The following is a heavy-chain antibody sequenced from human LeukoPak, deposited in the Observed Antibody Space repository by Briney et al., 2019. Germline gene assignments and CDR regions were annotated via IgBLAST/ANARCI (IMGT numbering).Heavy chain of an antibody. CDR3: ARDKSYDDTSTGYDEFLEGDGMDV. CDR1: GYTFTSCG. D-gene: IGHD3-9*01. J-gene: IGHJ6*02. CDR2: ISAYNGNT. Sequence: ASVKLSCKASGYTFTSCGISWVRQAPGQGLEWMGWISAYNGNTNYAQKLQGRVTMTPDTSTNTAYMELRRLRSDDTAVYCCARDKSYDDTSTGYDEFLEGDGMDVWGQGTTVTVSS. V-gene: IGHV1-18*01.